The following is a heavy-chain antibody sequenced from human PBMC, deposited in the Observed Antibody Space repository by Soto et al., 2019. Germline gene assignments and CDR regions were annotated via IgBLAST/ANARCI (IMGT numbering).Heavy chain of an antibody. D-gene: IGHD3-10*01. CDR2: ISAYNGNT. V-gene: IGHV1-18*01. CDR3: ARMGLLWFGESFNWFDP. Sequence: ASAKVSCTASGCTFTSYGISWVRQSPGQGFEWMGWISAYNGNTNYAQKLQGRVTMTTDTSTSTAYMELRSLRSDDTAVYYCARMGLLWFGESFNWFDPWGQGTLVTVSS. J-gene: IGHJ5*02. CDR1: GCTFTSYG.